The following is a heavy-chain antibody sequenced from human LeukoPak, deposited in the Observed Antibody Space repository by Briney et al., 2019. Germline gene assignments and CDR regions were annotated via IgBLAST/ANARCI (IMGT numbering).Heavy chain of an antibody. CDR3: ARGGSGSYYKAHYYYYMDV. J-gene: IGHJ6*03. D-gene: IGHD3-10*01. CDR2: IYYSGST. Sequence: SETLSLTCTDSGSSFSSYYWSWIRQPPGKGLEWIGYIYYSGSTDYNPSLKSRVTISVETSKNQFSLNLSSVTAADTAVYYCARGGSGSYYKAHYYYYMDVWGKGTTVTVSS. V-gene: IGHV4-59*01. CDR1: GSSFSSYY.